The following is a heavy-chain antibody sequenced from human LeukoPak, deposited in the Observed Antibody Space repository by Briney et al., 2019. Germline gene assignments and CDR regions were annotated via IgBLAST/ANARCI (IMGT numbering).Heavy chain of an antibody. Sequence: GGSLRLSCAASGVSFSYYAVHWVRQAPGKGLEWVAVISYDGSNKYYADSVKGRFTISRDSSKNTLYLQMNSLRSEDTAVYYYARGPNYYYNNSAYYYGYFDYWGQGTLVTVSS. D-gene: IGHD3-22*01. CDR3: ARGPNYYYNNSAYYYGYFDY. J-gene: IGHJ4*02. V-gene: IGHV3-30-3*01. CDR1: GVSFSYYA. CDR2: ISYDGSNK.